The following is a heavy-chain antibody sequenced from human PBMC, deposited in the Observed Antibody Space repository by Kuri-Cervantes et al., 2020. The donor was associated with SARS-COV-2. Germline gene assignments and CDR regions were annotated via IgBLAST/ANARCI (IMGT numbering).Heavy chain of an antibody. CDR1: GFTFSNAW. D-gene: IGHD1-26*01. CDR2: IYSGGST. V-gene: IGHV3-53*01. J-gene: IGHJ1*01. CDR3: AKVIRSGSYYTEYFQH. Sequence: GESLKIPCAASGFTFSNAWMSWVRQAPGKGLEWVSVIYSGGSTYYADSVKGRFTISRDNSKNTLYLQMNSLRAEDTAVYYCAKVIRSGSYYTEYFQHWGQGTLVTVSS.